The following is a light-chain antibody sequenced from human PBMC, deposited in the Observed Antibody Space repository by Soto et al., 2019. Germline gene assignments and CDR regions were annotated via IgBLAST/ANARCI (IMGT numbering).Light chain of an antibody. CDR1: QSVISN. CDR3: QHSHTRPIP. J-gene: IGKJ4*01. CDR2: GAS. V-gene: IGKV3-15*01. Sequence: MEHSVAALSVSNKERATRSCMPSQSVISNLAWYQQNPGQAPRLLISGASTGATGIPARFSGSRSGTEFTPTLISLQSEDCAISYCQHSHTRPIPFGGVT.